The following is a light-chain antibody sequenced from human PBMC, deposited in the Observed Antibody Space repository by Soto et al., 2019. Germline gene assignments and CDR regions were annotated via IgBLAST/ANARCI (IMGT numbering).Light chain of an antibody. CDR2: KAS. CDR3: QQYNSYSRT. V-gene: IGKV1-5*03. Sequence: DIQMTQSPSTLSAAVGDRVTITCLASQSISSWLALYQQKPGKAPKLLIYKASSVESGVPSRFSGSGSGTEFPLTISSLQPDDFATYYCQQYNSYSRTFGQGTKVEIK. J-gene: IGKJ1*01. CDR1: QSISSW.